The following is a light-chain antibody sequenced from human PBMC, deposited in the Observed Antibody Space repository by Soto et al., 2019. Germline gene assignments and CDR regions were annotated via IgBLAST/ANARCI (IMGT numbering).Light chain of an antibody. Sequence: QSVLTQPASVSGSPGQSITISCTGTSSDVGGYDLVSWYQQHPGKASKLMIYEVTKWPSGVSNRFSGSKSGNTASLTISGLQAEDEADYYCCSYAGSSTNYVFGGGTKVTVL. V-gene: IGLV2-23*02. J-gene: IGLJ1*01. CDR2: EVT. CDR3: CSYAGSSTNYV. CDR1: SSDVGGYDL.